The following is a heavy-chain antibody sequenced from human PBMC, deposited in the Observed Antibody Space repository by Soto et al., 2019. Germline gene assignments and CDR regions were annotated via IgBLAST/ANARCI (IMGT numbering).Heavy chain of an antibody. Sequence: QVQLQQWGAGLLKPSETLSLTCGVYGGSFSGYYWSWIRQPPGKGLEWIGEINHSGSTNYNPSLRSRVTVSVDTSKNQFSLKLISVTAADTAVYYCASKYDFWSGFPEWFFDLWGRGTLVTVSS. J-gene: IGHJ2*01. V-gene: IGHV4-34*01. CDR2: INHSGST. CDR3: ASKYDFWSGFPEWFFDL. D-gene: IGHD3-3*01. CDR1: GGSFSGYY.